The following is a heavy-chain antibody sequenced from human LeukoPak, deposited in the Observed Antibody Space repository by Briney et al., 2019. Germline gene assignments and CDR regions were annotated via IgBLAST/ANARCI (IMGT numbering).Heavy chain of an antibody. CDR2: INTNTGNP. CDR1: GYTFTTYA. CDR3: ARGRYCSSASCYHDY. Sequence: ASVKVSCKASGYTFTTYAMNWARQAPGQGLEWMGWINTNTGNPTYAQGFTGRFVFSLDTSVSTAYLQISSLKAEDTAVYYCARGRYCSSASCYHDYWGQGTLVTVSS. D-gene: IGHD2-2*01. J-gene: IGHJ4*02. V-gene: IGHV7-4-1*02.